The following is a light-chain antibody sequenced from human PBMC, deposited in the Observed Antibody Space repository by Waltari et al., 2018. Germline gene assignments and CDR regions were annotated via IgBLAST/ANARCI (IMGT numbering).Light chain of an antibody. V-gene: IGKV3-15*01. J-gene: IGKJ4*01. CDR1: QSVSSN. Sequence: EIVMTQSPATLSVSPGERASLSCRASQSVSSNLAWYQQKPGQAPRLLIYGASTRATGIPARIMGSGSGTEFTLTISSMQSEDVAVYYCQQYVSWPPTLTFGGGTKVEIK. CDR3: QQYVSWPPTLT. CDR2: GAS.